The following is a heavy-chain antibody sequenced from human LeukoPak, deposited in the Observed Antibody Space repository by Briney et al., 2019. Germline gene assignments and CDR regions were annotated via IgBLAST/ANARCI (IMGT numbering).Heavy chain of an antibody. V-gene: IGHV4-59*01. D-gene: IGHD6-19*01. CDR1: GGSISSYY. CDR3: ARLARYSSSPISPLYYHYYMDV. CDR2: IYYSGST. J-gene: IGHJ6*03. Sequence: SETLSLTCTVSGGSISSYYWNWIRQPPGKGLEWIGYIYYSGSTNYNPSLKSRVTISVDTSKNQFSLKLSSVTAADTAMYYCARLARYSSSPISPLYYHYYMDVWGKGTTVTVSS.